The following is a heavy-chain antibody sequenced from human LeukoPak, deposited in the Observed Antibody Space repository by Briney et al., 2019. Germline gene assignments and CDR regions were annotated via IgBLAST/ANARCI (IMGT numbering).Heavy chain of an antibody. CDR2: INHSGST. Sequence: SETLSLTCAVYGGSFGGYYWTWIRQSPGKGPEWIGEINHSGSTNYNPSLKRRVIMSVDTAKNQFSLKLNSVSAADTAVYYCARGGYYDSSGYPNPLGYWGQGTLVTVSS. V-gene: IGHV4-34*01. CDR3: ARGGYYDSSGYPNPLGY. CDR1: GGSFGGYY. J-gene: IGHJ4*02. D-gene: IGHD3-22*01.